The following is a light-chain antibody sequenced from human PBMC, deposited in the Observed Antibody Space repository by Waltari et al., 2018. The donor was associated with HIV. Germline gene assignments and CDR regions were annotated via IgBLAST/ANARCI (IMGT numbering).Light chain of an antibody. V-gene: IGLV2-23*02. CDR2: EVN. CDR1: SSDVGNYDL. CDR3: CSYSDRRIYV. Sequence: QSALTQPASVSGSLGQSITISCTGTSSDVGNYDLVSCYQQHPGKAPKIIIYEVNKRPPGASNRMSGSKSGNTASLTISGLQAEDEADYYCCSYSDRRIYVFGSGTRVSAL. J-gene: IGLJ1*01.